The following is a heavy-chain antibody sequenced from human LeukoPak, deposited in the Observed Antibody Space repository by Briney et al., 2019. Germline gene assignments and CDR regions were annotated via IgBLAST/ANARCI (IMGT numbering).Heavy chain of an antibody. Sequence: GGSLRLSCAASGFTFSDYYMTWFRQAPGKGLEWVSYISGPGTTISYADSVKGRFTISRDNAKNSLYLQVNSLRVEDTAVYYCARGTYTAAFDIWGQGTMVTVSS. V-gene: IGHV3-11*04. D-gene: IGHD5-18*01. CDR3: ARGTYTAAFDI. CDR1: GFTFSDYY. CDR2: ISGPGTTI. J-gene: IGHJ3*02.